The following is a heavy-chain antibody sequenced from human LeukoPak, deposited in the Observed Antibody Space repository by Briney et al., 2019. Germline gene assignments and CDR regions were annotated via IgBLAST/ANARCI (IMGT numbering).Heavy chain of an antibody. CDR3: ASGSYGYDDY. V-gene: IGHV4-61*02. D-gene: IGHD1-26*01. CDR1: GGSISSGSYY. Sequence: SETLSLTCTVSGGSISSGSYYWSWIRQPAGKGLEWIGRIYTSGSTNYNPSLKSRVTISVDTSKNQFSLKLSFVTAADTAVYYCASGSYGYDDYWGQGTLVTVSS. J-gene: IGHJ4*02. CDR2: IYTSGST.